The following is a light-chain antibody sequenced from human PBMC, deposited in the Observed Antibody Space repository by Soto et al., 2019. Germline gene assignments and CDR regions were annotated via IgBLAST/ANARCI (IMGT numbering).Light chain of an antibody. CDR3: QKYSSVPV. V-gene: IGKV1-27*01. J-gene: IGKJ3*01. Sequence: DIQMTQSPTSLSASVGDRVTITCRASQGIRNFVAWYQQKPGKAPKLLIYAASTLQSGVPSRFSGSGSGTDFTLTINSRQPEDVATYSCQKYSSVPVFGPGTKVDIK. CDR1: QGIRNF. CDR2: AAS.